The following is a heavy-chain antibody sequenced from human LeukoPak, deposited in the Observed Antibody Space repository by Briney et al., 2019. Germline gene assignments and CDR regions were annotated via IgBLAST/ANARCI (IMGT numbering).Heavy chain of an antibody. V-gene: IGHV4-61*02. CDR3: ARDLDNNSRPGWFDP. CDR1: GGSISSGKEY. D-gene: IGHD1/OR15-1a*01. Sequence: SQTLSLTCTGSGGSISSGKEYWSWIRQPAGKGLEWIGRIYASGSTNYSPSLKSRLTISVDTSKNQFSLKLTSVTAADTAVYYCARDLDNNSRPGWFDPWGQGTLVTVSS. CDR2: IYASGST. J-gene: IGHJ5*02.